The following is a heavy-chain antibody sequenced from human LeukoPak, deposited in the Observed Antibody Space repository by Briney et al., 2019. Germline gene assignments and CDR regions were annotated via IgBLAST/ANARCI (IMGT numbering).Heavy chain of an antibody. V-gene: IGHV3-21*01. J-gene: IGHJ4*02. CDR1: GFTFGSYS. CDR2: ISSSSSYI. D-gene: IGHD3-22*01. Sequence: GGSLRLSCAASGFTFGSYSMNWVRQAPGKGLEWVSSISSSSSYIYYADSVKGRFTISRDNAKNSLYLQMNSLRAEDTAVYYCARGTWDYYDSSGYTHWGQGTLVTVSS. CDR3: ARGTWDYYDSSGYTH.